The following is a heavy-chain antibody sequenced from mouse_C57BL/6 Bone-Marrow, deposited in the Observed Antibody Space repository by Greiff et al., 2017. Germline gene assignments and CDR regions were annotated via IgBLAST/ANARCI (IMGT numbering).Heavy chain of an antibody. CDR2: ISDGGSYT. J-gene: IGHJ4*01. CDR3: ARETAQRDYAMDY. CDR1: GFTFSSYA. Sequence: EVQRVESGGGLVKPGGSLKLSCAASGFTFSSYAMSWVRQTPEKRLEWVATISDGGSYTYYPDNVKGRFTISRDNAKNNLYLQMSHLKSEDTAMYYCARETAQRDYAMDYWGQGTSVTVSS. D-gene: IGHD3-2*02. V-gene: IGHV5-4*01.